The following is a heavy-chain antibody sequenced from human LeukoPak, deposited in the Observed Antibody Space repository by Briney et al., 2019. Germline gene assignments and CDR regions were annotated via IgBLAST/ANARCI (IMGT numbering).Heavy chain of an antibody. Sequence: SVKVSCKASGYTFTSYGISWVRQAPGQGLEWMGWIIPIFGTANYAQKFQGRVTITADKSTSTAYMELSSLRSEDTAVYSCARSFGSGYDYYYYFMDVWGKGTTVTVSS. CDR2: IIPIFGTA. D-gene: IGHD5-12*01. V-gene: IGHV1-69*06. J-gene: IGHJ6*03. CDR3: ARSFGSGYDYYYYFMDV. CDR1: GYTFTSYG.